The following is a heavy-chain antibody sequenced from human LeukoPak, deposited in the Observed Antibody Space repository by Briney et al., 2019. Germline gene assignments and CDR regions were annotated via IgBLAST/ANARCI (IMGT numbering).Heavy chain of an antibody. Sequence: PSETLSLTCTVSGGSISSYYWSWIRQPPGKGLEWIGYIFYSGNTNYNPSLKSRVTISVDPSKNQFSLKLSSVTAANTGVYYCARGGYVYDTSAYYWGWHFDYWGQGALVTVSS. D-gene: IGHD3-22*01. V-gene: IGHV4-59*01. CDR1: GGSISSYY. J-gene: IGHJ4*02. CDR2: IFYSGNT. CDR3: ARGGYVYDTSAYYWGWHFDY.